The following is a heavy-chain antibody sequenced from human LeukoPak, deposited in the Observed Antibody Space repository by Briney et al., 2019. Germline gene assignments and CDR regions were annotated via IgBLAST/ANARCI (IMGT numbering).Heavy chain of an antibody. CDR2: ISYDGSNK. CDR3: ARDRAWELLFYDAFDI. V-gene: IGHV3-30*03. J-gene: IGHJ3*02. Sequence: GGSLRLSCAASGFTVSSNYMSWVRQAPGKGLEWVAVISYDGSNKYYADSVKGRFTISRDNSKNTLYLQMNSLRAEDTAVYYCARDRAWELLFYDAFDIWGQGTMVTVSS. CDR1: GFTVSSNY. D-gene: IGHD1-26*01.